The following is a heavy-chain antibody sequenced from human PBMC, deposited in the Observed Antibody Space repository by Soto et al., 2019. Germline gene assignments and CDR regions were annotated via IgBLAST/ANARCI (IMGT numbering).Heavy chain of an antibody. V-gene: IGHV3-48*02. Sequence: EVQLVESGGGLVQPGGSLRLSCAASGFTFSSYSMNWVRQAPGKGLEWVSYISSSSSTIYYADSVKGRFTISRDNAKNSMYLQMISLRDEDTAVYYCAFFDCGDYLVDWCDPWGQGTLVTVSS. D-gene: IGHD4-17*01. J-gene: IGHJ5*02. CDR2: ISSSSSTI. CDR3: AFFDCGDYLVDWCDP. CDR1: GFTFSSYS.